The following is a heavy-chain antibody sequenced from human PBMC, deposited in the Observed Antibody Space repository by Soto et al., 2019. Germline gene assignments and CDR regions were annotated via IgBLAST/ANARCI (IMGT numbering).Heavy chain of an antibody. CDR3: AREGDYYDILTGSFRYYSYGMDV. CDR2: ISSSGSTI. V-gene: IGHV3-48*03. CDR1: GFTFSSYE. D-gene: IGHD3-9*01. J-gene: IGHJ6*02. Sequence: TGGSLRLSCAASGFTFSSYEMNWVRQAPGKGLEWVSDISSSGSTIYYADSVKGRFTISRDNAKNSLYLQMNSLRAEDTAVYYCAREGDYYDILTGSFRYYSYGMDVWGQGTTVTVSS.